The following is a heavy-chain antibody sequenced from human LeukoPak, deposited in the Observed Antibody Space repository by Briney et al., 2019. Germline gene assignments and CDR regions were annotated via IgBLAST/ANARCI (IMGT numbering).Heavy chain of an antibody. CDR3: ARGGSSWSLDINAFDI. CDR1: GFTFSSYD. CDR2: IGTAGDT. V-gene: IGHV3-13*01. J-gene: IGHJ3*02. D-gene: IGHD6-13*01. Sequence: GGSLRLSCAASGFTFSSYDMHWVRQATGKGLEWVSAIGTAGDTYYPGSVKGRFTISRENAKNSLYLQMNSLRAGDTAVYYCARGGSSWSLDINAFDIWGQGTMVTVSS.